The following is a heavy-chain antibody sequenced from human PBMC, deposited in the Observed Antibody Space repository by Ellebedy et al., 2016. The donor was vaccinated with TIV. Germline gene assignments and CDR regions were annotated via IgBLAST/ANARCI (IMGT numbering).Heavy chain of an antibody. V-gene: IGHV3-33*01. CDR2: IWYDGSNK. D-gene: IGHD3-22*01. J-gene: IGHJ3*02. CDR1: GFTFSSYG. Sequence: GESLKISCAASGFTFSSYGMHWVRQAPGKGLEWVAVIWYDGSNKYYADSVKGRFTISRDNSKNTLYLQMNSLRAEDTAVYYCARTDYYDSSGYYSYGAFDIWGQGTMVTVSS. CDR3: ARTDYYDSSGYYSYGAFDI.